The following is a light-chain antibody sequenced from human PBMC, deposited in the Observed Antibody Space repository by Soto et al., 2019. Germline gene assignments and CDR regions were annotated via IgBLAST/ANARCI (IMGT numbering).Light chain of an antibody. CDR2: AAS. Sequence: EIVLTQSPGTLSLSPGERATLSCRASQSISSSYLAWYQQKPGQAPRLLIYAASSRATVIPDRFSGSGSGTDFTLTISRLEPEDCAVYYCQQYGSSSYTFGQGTQVEIK. V-gene: IGKV3-20*01. CDR1: QSISSSY. CDR3: QQYGSSSYT. J-gene: IGKJ2*01.